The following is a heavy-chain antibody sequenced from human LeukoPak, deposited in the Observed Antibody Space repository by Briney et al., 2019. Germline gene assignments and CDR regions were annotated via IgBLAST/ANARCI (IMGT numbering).Heavy chain of an antibody. CDR1: GFIFSNYG. J-gene: IGHJ4*02. V-gene: IGHV3-30*02. CDR2: IRYDGSKK. Sequence: PGGFLRLSCAASGFIFSNYGMQWVRQAPGKGLVWVALIRYDGSKKDYGDSVKGRFTISRDNSKSTLYLQMNSLRAEDTAMYYCVRTGDTERFDYWGQGTLVTVSS. CDR3: VRTGDTERFDY. D-gene: IGHD3/OR15-3a*01.